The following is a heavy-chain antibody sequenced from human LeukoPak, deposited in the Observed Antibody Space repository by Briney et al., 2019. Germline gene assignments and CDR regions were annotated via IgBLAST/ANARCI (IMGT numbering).Heavy chain of an antibody. CDR2: VIPIFGTT. Sequence: GASVRVSCKASGGTFKNYAISWVRQAPGQGLEWMGGVIPIFGTTNYTQKFQGRVSFTTDESTNTAYMELSNLRSEDTAVYYCARSYLVFNWFDPWGQGTLVTVSS. CDR1: GGTFKNYA. CDR3: ARSYLVFNWFDP. D-gene: IGHD2-8*01. J-gene: IGHJ5*02. V-gene: IGHV1-69*05.